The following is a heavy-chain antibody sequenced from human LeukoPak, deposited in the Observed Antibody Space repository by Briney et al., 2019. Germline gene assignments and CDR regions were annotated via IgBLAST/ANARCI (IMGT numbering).Heavy chain of an antibody. CDR3: ASTEWNYAR. Sequence: SETLSRTCTVSGGSITNYYWSWMRQPPGKGLEWIGYIHYSGSTNYNPSLKSRVTISLDTSKNQFSLRLTSVTAADTAVYYCASTEWNYARWGQGTLVTVSS. J-gene: IGHJ4*02. CDR2: IHYSGST. D-gene: IGHD1-7*01. V-gene: IGHV4-59*08. CDR1: GGSITNYY.